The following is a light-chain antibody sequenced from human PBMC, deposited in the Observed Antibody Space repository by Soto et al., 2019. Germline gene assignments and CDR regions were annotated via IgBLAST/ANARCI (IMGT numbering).Light chain of an antibody. CDR1: SSDVGGYNY. CDR3: SSYAGSSTWV. Sequence: QSAPTQPPSASGSPGQSATMSCTGTSSDVGGYNYVSWYQQYPGKAPERMIYEVSKRPSGVPDRFSGSKSGNTASLTVSGLQAEDEADYYCSSYAGSSTWVFGGGTKLTVL. CDR2: EVS. V-gene: IGLV2-8*01. J-gene: IGLJ2*01.